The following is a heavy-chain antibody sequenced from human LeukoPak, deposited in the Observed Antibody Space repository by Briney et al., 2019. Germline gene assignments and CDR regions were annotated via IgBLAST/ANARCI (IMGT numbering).Heavy chain of an antibody. CDR2: MNPNSGNT. CDR3: ASGYSYGSLTGFGY. D-gene: IGHD5-18*01. CDR1: GYTFTSYD. V-gene: IGHV1-8*01. Sequence: VASVKVSCKASGYTFTSYDINWVRQATGQGLEWMGWMNPNSGNTGYAQKFQGRVTMTRNTSISTAYMDLSSLRSEDTAMYYCASGYSYGSLTGFGYWGQGTLVTVSS. J-gene: IGHJ4*02.